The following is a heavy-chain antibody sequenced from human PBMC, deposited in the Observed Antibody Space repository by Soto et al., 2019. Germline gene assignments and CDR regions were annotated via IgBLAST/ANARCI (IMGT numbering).Heavy chain of an antibody. D-gene: IGHD3-16*01. CDR1: GFTFSSYG. V-gene: IGHV3-33*01. CDR2: IWYDGSNK. CDR3: ARDNQQFGYFDY. J-gene: IGHJ4*02. Sequence: GGSLRLSCAASGFTFSSYGMHWVRQAPGKGLEWVAVIWYDGSNKYYADSVKGRFTISRDNSKNTLYLQMNSLRAEDTAVYYCARDNQQFGYFDYWGQGTLVTVSS.